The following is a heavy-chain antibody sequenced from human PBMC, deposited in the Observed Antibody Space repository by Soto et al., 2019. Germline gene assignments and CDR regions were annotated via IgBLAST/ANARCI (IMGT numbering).Heavy chain of an antibody. V-gene: IGHV3-33*01. CDR3: ARGGPYCSGGSCYGPFDY. Sequence: QVQLVESGGGVVQPGRSLRLSCAASGFTFSSYGMHWVRQAPGKGLEWVAVIWYDGSNKYYADSVKGRFTISRDNSKNTLYLQMNSLRAEDTAVYYCARGGPYCSGGSCYGPFDYWGQGTLVTVSS. J-gene: IGHJ4*02. D-gene: IGHD2-15*01. CDR1: GFTFSSYG. CDR2: IWYDGSNK.